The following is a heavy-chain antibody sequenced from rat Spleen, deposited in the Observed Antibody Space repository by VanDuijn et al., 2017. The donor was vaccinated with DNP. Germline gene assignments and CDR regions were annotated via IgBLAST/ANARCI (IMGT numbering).Heavy chain of an antibody. J-gene: IGHJ2*01. D-gene: IGHD1-11*01. CDR3: AKVPNYGGYSDYFDY. V-gene: IGHV4-2*01. CDR1: GFNFNDYW. CDR2: INKESGTI. Sequence: EVKLVESGGGLVQPGRSLKLSCAASGFNFNDYWMGWVRQAPGKGLEWIGEINKESGTIIYSPSLKDKFTISRDNAQNTLYLQMNKLGSEDTAIYHCAKVPNYGGYSDYFDYWGQGVMVTVSS.